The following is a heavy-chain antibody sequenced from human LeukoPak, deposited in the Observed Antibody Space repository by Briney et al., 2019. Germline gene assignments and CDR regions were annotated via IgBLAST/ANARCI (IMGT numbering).Heavy chain of an antibody. CDR1: GGSISSYY. CDR3: ARSCDSSAPHGYFDY. V-gene: IGHV4-59*01. J-gene: IGHJ4*02. CDR2: IYYSGST. D-gene: IGHD3-22*01. Sequence: KTSETLSLTCTVSGGSISSYYWSWIRRPPGKGLEWIGYIYYSGSTNYNPSLKSRVTISVDTSKNQFSLKLSSVTAADTAVYYCARSCDSSAPHGYFDYWGQGTLVTVSS.